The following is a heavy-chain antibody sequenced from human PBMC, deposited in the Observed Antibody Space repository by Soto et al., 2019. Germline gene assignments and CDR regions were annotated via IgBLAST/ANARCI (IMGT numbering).Heavy chain of an antibody. CDR1: GDSFTDYH. D-gene: IGHD2-8*01. CDR3: ARGHYTDCSTGVCSFFYTQEMDV. V-gene: IGHV1-2*04. J-gene: IGHJ6*02. CDR2: NNHKSGGT. Sequence: ASVKVSFKASGDSFTDYHIHWVRQAPGEGLEWLGRNNHKSGGTSTAQKFHGWVNMTTDRSISTVHLELTRMRHQDTAVYLCARGHYTDCSTGVCSFFYTQEMDVWG.